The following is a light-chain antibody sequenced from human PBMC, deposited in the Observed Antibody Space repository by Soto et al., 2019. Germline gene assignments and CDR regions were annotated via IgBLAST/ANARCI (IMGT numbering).Light chain of an antibody. J-gene: IGKJ1*01. CDR1: QSVSSN. Sequence: EIVMTQSPATLSVSPWERATLSCRASQSVSSNFAWYQQKPGQAPRLIIYGASTRATGIPARFSGSGSGTEFTLTISSLQSEDFAVYYCQQYNNWPRTFGQGTKVEIK. V-gene: IGKV3-15*01. CDR3: QQYNNWPRT. CDR2: GAS.